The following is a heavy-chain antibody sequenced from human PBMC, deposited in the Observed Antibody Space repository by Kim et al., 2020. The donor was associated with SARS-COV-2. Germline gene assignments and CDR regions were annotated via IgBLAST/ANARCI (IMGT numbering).Heavy chain of an antibody. Sequence: GGSLRLSCAASGFTFSNYAMSWLRQAPGKGLEWVSAISGGSGSVYYTDSAKGRFTISRDNSRNTLYLQMDSLRAEDTAVYFCAKDIVGSDYWYFDLWGRG. CDR2: ISGGSGSV. D-gene: IGHD1-26*01. V-gene: IGHV3-23*01. CDR3: AKDIVGSDYWYFDL. J-gene: IGHJ2*01. CDR1: GFTFSNYA.